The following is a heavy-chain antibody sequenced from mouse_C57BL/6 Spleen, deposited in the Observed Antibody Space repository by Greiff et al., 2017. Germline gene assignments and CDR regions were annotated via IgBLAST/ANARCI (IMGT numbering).Heavy chain of an antibody. CDR1: GYAFSSSW. D-gene: IGHD1-1*01. CDR2: LYPGDGDT. CDR3: ARGGYGSFYYFDY. J-gene: IGHJ2*01. V-gene: IGHV1-82*01. Sequence: VKLMESGPELVKPGASVKISCKASGYAFSSSWMNWVKQRPGKGLEWIGRLYPGDGDTYYTGKFKGQATLSADKSSSTAYMQLSSLTSEDSAVYFCARGGYGSFYYFDYWGQGTTLTVAA.